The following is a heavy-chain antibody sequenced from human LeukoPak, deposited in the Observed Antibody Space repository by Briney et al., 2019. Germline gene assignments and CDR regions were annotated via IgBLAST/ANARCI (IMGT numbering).Heavy chain of an antibody. J-gene: IGHJ4*02. D-gene: IGHD1-1*01. CDR3: ARLTRRSGNYFDY. Sequence: PSETLSLTCTVSGGSITSYYWSWIRQPPGKGLEWIGYMYYSGNINYNPSLQSRVTISVDTSKSQFSLKLSSVTAADTAVYYCARLTRRSGNYFDYWGQGTLVTVSS. CDR1: GGSITSYY. CDR2: MYYSGNI. V-gene: IGHV4-59*01.